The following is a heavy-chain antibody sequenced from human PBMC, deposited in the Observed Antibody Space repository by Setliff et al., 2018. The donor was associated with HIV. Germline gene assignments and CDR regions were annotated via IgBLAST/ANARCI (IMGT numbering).Heavy chain of an antibody. V-gene: IGHV4-39*01. D-gene: IGHD3-3*01. Sequence: SETLSLTCTVSGGSISSSSYYWGWIRQPPGKGLEWIGSIYYSGSTYYNPSLKSRVTISVDTSKNQFTLKLSSVTAADTAVYYCARTPYDFWSGHIDYWGQGTLVTVSS. CDR3: ARTPYDFWSGHIDY. J-gene: IGHJ4*02. CDR2: IYYSGST. CDR1: GGSISSSSYY.